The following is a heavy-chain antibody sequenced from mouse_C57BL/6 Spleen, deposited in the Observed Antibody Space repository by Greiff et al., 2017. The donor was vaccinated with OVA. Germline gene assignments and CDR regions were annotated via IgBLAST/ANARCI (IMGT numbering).Heavy chain of an antibody. CDR3: ARNWPGTRGYFDY. CDR1: GFSLTSYG. J-gene: IGHJ2*01. Sequence: VKLMESGPGLVQPSQSLSITCTVSGFSLTSYGVHWVRQSPGKGLEWLGVIWSGGSTDYNAAFISRLSISKDNSKSQVFFKMNSLQADDTAIYYCARNWPGTRGYFDYWGQGTTLTVSS. V-gene: IGHV2-2*01. D-gene: IGHD4-1*01. CDR2: IWSGGST.